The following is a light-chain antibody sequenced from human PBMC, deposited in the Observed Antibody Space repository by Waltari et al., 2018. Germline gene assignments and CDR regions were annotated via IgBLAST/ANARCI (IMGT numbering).Light chain of an antibody. V-gene: IGLV4-69*01. CDR3: QTWGTGFQV. J-gene: IGLJ1*01. CDR1: SGHSSYA. Sequence: QLVLTQSPSASASLGASVKLTCTLSSGHSSYAIEWHQQQPEKGPRYLMKLNSDGSHKKGDGIPDRFSGSSSGTERFLTISSLQSEDEGDYYCQTWGTGFQVFGTGTKVTVL. CDR2: LNSDGSH.